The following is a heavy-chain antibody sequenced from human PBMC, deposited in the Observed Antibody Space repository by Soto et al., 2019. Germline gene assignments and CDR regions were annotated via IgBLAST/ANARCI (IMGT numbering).Heavy chain of an antibody. CDR3: AKDRSYGDYAN. V-gene: IGHV3-23*01. J-gene: IGHJ4*02. CDR2: ISGSGGST. D-gene: IGHD4-17*01. CDR1: GFTFSSYA. Sequence: GGSLRLSCAASGFTFSSYAMSWVRQAPGKGLEWVSAISGSGGSTYYADSVEGRFTISRDNSKNTLYLQMNSLRAEDTAVYYCAKDRSYGDYANWGQGTLVTVSS.